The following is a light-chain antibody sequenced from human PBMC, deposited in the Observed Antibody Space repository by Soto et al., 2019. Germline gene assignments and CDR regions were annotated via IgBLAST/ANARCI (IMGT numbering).Light chain of an antibody. J-gene: IGLJ1*01. CDR2: GNS. V-gene: IGLV1-40*01. CDR3: QFYDSSLSAYV. CDR1: SSNIGAGYD. Sequence: QSVLTQPPSVSGAPGQRVTISCTGSSSNIGAGYDVHWYQQLPGTAPKLLIYGNSNRPSGVPDRFSGSKSGTSASLAITGHQAEYEADYYCQFYDSSLSAYVFGTGTKLTVL.